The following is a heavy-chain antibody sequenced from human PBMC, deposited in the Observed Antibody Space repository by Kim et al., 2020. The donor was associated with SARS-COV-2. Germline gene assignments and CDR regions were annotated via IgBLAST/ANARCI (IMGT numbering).Heavy chain of an antibody. CDR3: ARVTVVRGVITYYYYMDV. CDR2: INHSGST. V-gene: IGHV4-34*01. CDR1: GGSFSGYY. D-gene: IGHD3-10*01. J-gene: IGHJ6*03. Sequence: SETLSLTCAVYGGSFSGYYWSWIRQPPGKGLEWIGEINHSGSTNYNPSLKSRVTISVDTSKNQFSLKLSSLTAADTAVYYCARVTVVRGVITYYYYMDV.